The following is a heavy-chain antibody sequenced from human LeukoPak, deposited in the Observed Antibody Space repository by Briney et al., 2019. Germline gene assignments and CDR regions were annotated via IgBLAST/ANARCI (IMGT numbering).Heavy chain of an antibody. CDR1: GGSISSYY. D-gene: IGHD3-22*01. CDR3: ARLTLISDSSGYYYPAFDY. J-gene: IGHJ4*02. Sequence: SETLSLTCTVSGGSISSYYWSWLRQPPGKGLECIGYIYYSESTDYNPSLKSRVSISVDTSKNQSSLKLSSLTAADTAVYYCARLTLISDSSGYYYPAFDYWGQGTLVTVSS. CDR2: IYYSEST. V-gene: IGHV4-59*12.